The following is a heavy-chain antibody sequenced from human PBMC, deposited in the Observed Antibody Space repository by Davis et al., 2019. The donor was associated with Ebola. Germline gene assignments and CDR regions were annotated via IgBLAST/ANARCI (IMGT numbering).Heavy chain of an antibody. CDR3: SERGSSV. D-gene: IGHD3-10*01. CDR2: IYYTGSA. CDR1: GVSISRHY. Sequence: PGGSLRLSCTVSGVSISRHYWSWIRQPPGKRREWFGSIYYTGSAYYNSSLNSRVTISVDTSKNQFSLKLTSVTAADTAMYYCSERGSSVWGQGTLVTLSS. J-gene: IGHJ4*02. V-gene: IGHV4-59*11.